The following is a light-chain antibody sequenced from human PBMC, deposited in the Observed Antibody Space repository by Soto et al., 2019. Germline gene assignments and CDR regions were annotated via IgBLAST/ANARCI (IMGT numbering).Light chain of an antibody. V-gene: IGKV1-9*01. CDR3: QHLNTYPIT. Sequence: IPLTQSPSSLSASVRDRVTISCRASQDISTKLAWCAQKPWSAPQLLIYAASTLHSGVPSRFSGSGSGTDFTLTISSLQTEDFATYYCQHLNTYPITCGAGTRLDIK. CDR2: AAS. J-gene: IGKJ5*01. CDR1: QDISTK.